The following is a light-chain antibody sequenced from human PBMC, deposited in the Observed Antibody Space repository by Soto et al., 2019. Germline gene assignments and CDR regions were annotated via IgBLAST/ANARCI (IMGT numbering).Light chain of an antibody. CDR2: STS. Sequence: QAVVPQEPSLTVSPGGTVTLTCASSTGAVTSGYYPNWFQQKPGQAPRALIYSTSNTHSWTPARFSGSLLGGKAALTLSGVQPEDEAEYYCLLFYGGAWVFGGGTKLTVL. J-gene: IGLJ3*02. CDR1: TGAVTSGYY. V-gene: IGLV7-43*01. CDR3: LLFYGGAWV.